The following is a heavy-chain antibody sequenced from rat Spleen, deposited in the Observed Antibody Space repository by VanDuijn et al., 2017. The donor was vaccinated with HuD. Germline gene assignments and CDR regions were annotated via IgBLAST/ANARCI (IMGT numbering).Heavy chain of an antibody. CDR3: TRDRATGYVMDA. D-gene: IGHD4-3*01. V-gene: IGHV2S63*01. CDR1: GFSLTDYS. Sequence: VQLKESGPGLVQPSQTLSLTCTVSGFSLTDYSVHWVRQPPGKGLEWMGVMWSGGSTAYNSALKSRLSISRDTSKSQVFLKINSLQTEDTAIYYCTRDRATGYVMDAWGQGASVTVSS. J-gene: IGHJ4*01. CDR2: MWSGGST.